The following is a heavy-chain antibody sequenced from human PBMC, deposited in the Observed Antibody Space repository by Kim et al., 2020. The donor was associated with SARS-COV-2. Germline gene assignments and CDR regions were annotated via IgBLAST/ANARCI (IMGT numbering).Heavy chain of an antibody. CDR1: GFTFSSYG. CDR3: AKGARSPDIYCGGDCYPDAFDI. CDR2: IWYDGSNK. D-gene: IGHD2-21*02. J-gene: IGHJ3*02. V-gene: IGHV3-33*06. Sequence: GGSLRLSCAASGFTFSSYGMHWVRQAPGKGLEWVAVIWYDGSNKYYADSVKGRFTISRDNSKNTLYLQMNSLRAEDTAVYYCAKGARSPDIYCGGDCYPDAFDIWGQGTMVTVSS.